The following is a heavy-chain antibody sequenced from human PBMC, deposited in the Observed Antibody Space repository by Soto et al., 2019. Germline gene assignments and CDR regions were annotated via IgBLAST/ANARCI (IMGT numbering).Heavy chain of an antibody. CDR3: ARDGRSYPAFDI. Sequence: GGSLRLSCAASGFTFSSDSMNWVRQAPGKGLEWVSYISSSSTIYYADSVKGRFTISRDNAKNSLYLQMNSLRAEDTAVYYCARDGRSYPAFDIWGQGTMVTVSS. V-gene: IGHV3-48*01. J-gene: IGHJ3*02. D-gene: IGHD1-26*01. CDR2: ISSSSTI. CDR1: GFTFSSDS.